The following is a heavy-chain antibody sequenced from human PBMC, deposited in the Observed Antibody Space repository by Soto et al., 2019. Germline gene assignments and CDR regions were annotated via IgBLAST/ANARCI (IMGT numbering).Heavy chain of an antibody. Sequence: GGSLRLSCAASGFIFRSYAMSWVRQAPGKGLEWVSSIGASGGSTYYPDSVKGRFTISRDNSNNMVYLQMNSLRAEDSAIYYCAKSGDSDYIWGSYPWGQGTLVTVSS. D-gene: IGHD3-16*01. V-gene: IGHV3-23*01. CDR2: IGASGGST. CDR1: GFIFRSYA. CDR3: AKSGDSDYIWGSYP. J-gene: IGHJ5*02.